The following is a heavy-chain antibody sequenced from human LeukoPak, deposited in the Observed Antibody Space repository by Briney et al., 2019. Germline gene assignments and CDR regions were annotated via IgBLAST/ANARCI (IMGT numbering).Heavy chain of an antibody. CDR1: GFAFSSYW. CDR2: INTDGNNT. J-gene: IGHJ3*02. CDR3: TRGYSSSFSVSGVFDI. D-gene: IGHD6-6*01. Sequence: PGGSLRLSCAASGFAFSSYWMHWVRQAPGTGLVWVSRINTDGNNTIYADSVKGRFTISRDNAKNTLYLQMNSLRAEDTAVYYCTRGYSSSFSVSGVFDIWGQGTMVTVSS. V-gene: IGHV3-74*01.